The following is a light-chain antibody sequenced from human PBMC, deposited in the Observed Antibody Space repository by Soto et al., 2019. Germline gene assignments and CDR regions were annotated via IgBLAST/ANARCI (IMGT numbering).Light chain of an antibody. CDR1: SSDVGGYNY. J-gene: IGLJ1*01. V-gene: IGLV2-14*01. Sequence: QSVLTQPASASGSPGQSITISCTGTSSDVGGYNYVSWYQQHPGKAPKLMIYDVSNRPSGVSNRFSGSKSGNTASLTISGLQAEDEADYYCSSYTSSSTRIVFGTGTKVTVL. CDR2: DVS. CDR3: SSYTSSSTRIV.